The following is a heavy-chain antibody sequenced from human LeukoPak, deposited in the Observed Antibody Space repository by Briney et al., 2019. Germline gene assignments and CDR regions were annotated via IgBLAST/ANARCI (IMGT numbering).Heavy chain of an antibody. CDR3: ARLGTKGYFDY. D-gene: IGHD7-27*01. CDR2: VHLDGRT. J-gene: IGHJ4*02. CDR1: GGSVSSTNW. V-gene: IGHV4-4*02. Sequence: PSETLSLTCGVSGGSVSSTNWWTWIRQPPGKGLEWIGEVHLDGRTNFNPSLKSRLTMSVDLSENHVSLKLTSVTAADTAVYYCARLGTKGYFDYWGQGTLVTVSS.